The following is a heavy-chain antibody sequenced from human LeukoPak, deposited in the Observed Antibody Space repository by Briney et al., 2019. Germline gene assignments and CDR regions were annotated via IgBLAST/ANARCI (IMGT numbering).Heavy chain of an antibody. CDR2: FSGSSGNT. Sequence: GGSLRLSCAASGYTFSSYILNWVRRAPGKGLEWVSSFSGSSGNTYYADSVKGRFTISRDISKSTVYLQMNSLRAEDTAVYYCAKDLKAVAGGTFDSWGQGTLVTVSS. CDR1: GYTFSSYI. V-gene: IGHV3-23*01. J-gene: IGHJ4*02. D-gene: IGHD6-19*01. CDR3: AKDLKAVAGGTFDS.